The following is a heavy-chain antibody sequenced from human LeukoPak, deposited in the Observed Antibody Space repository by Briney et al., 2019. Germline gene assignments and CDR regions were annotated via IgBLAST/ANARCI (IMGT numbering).Heavy chain of an antibody. Sequence: GGSLRLSCVLSLFTFIDQFMDWGPQAPGKGLEWVGRIRKKVNTYSTEYAASVKGRFTISRDDSKNSLFLQMNSLKAEDTAMYYCGTAGTYAARYLNGENLGEGTLVTVSS. CDR2: IRKKVNTYST. V-gene: IGHV3-72*01. CDR3: GTAGTYAARYLNGEN. J-gene: IGHJ4*02. CDR1: LFTFIDQF. D-gene: IGHD1-1*01.